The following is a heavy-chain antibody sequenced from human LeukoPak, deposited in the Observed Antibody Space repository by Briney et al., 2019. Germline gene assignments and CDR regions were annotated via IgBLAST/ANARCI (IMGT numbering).Heavy chain of an antibody. V-gene: IGHV1-24*01. Sequence: ASVKVSCKVSGYTLTELSMHWVRQAPGKGLEWMGGFDPEEGEIIYAQKFQGRVTMTEDTSTDTAYMELSSLRSEDTAVYYCATSIAVAANGFDYWGQGTQVTVSS. CDR1: GYTLTELS. D-gene: IGHD6-19*01. CDR2: FDPEEGEI. J-gene: IGHJ4*02. CDR3: ATSIAVAANGFDY.